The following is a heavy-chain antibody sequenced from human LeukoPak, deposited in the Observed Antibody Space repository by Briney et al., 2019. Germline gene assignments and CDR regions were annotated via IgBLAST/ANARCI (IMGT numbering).Heavy chain of an antibody. CDR3: ARDSGRPSPDAFDI. CDR2: IWYDGSNK. J-gene: IGHJ3*02. Sequence: PGRSLRLSCAASGFTFSSYGMHWVRQAPGKGLEWVAVIWYDGSNKYYADSVKGRFTISRDNSKNTLYLQMNSLRAEDTAVYYCARDSGRPSPDAFDIWGQGTMVTVSS. V-gene: IGHV3-33*01. CDR1: GFTFSSYG. D-gene: IGHD1-26*01.